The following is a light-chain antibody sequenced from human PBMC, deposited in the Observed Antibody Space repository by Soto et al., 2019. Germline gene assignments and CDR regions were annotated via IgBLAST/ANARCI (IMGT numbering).Light chain of an antibody. V-gene: IGKV3-20*01. Sequence: EIVLTQSPGTLSLSPGERATLSCRASQSVSSSYLAWYQQKPGQAPRLLIYGESSRATGIPDRFSGGGSGTAFTLTISRLEPADVAVYYCQQYGSSPPTFGQGTKVEIK. CDR3: QQYGSSPPT. CDR2: GES. CDR1: QSVSSSY. J-gene: IGKJ1*01.